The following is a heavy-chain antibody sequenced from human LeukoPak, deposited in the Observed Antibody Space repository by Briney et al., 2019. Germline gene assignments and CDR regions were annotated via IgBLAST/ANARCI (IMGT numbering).Heavy chain of an antibody. CDR2: TIPIFRTA. V-gene: IGHV1-69*13. J-gene: IGHJ6*03. Sequence: GASVKVSCKASGGTFSSFAITWVRQAPGQGLEWMGGTIPIFRTANYAQRFQGRVTITADESTSTAYMELSSLRSEDTAVYYCTRGGKYISGWPRPDPYYYYMDVWGKGTTVTVSS. D-gene: IGHD6-19*01. CDR3: TRGGKYISGWPRPDPYYYYMDV. CDR1: GGTFSSFA.